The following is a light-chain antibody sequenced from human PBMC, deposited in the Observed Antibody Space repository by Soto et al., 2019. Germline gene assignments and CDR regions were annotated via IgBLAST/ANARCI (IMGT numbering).Light chain of an antibody. CDR1: QSISIW. Sequence: DIQMTQSPSTLSASVGDRVTITCRASQSISIWLAWYQQKPGRAPNLLIYKASSLESGVPSRFSGSGSGTEFTLTISSLQPDDFATYYCQQYNNYPLTFGGGTTVDLK. CDR3: QQYNNYPLT. J-gene: IGKJ4*01. CDR2: KAS. V-gene: IGKV1-5*03.